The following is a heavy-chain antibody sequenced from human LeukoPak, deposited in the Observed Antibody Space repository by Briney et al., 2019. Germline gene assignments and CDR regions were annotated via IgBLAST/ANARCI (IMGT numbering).Heavy chain of an antibody. CDR1: GFTLSSYE. J-gene: IGHJ4*02. Sequence: LGGSLRLSCAASGFTLSSYEMHWVRQAPGKGLVWVSRINSDGSRTGYADAVKGRFTISRDNAKNMLYLQMNSLRAEDTAIYYCARELPREVTLDYWGQGTLVTVSS. D-gene: IGHD2-21*02. V-gene: IGHV3-74*01. CDR2: INSDGSRT. CDR3: ARELPREVTLDY.